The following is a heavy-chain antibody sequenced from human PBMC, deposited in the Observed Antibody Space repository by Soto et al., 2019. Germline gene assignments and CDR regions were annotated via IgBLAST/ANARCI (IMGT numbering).Heavy chain of an antibody. CDR2: IRSKAYGGTP. D-gene: IGHD3-22*01. V-gene: IGHV3-49*03. CDR3: TTPLLQHYESTGCPDGFDM. CDR1: GFTFGDNA. Sequence: PGGSLRLSCTASGFTFGDNAVSWFRQAPGKGLEWVGLIRSKAYGGTPEHAASVKGRFTVSRDDSKSIAYLQMISLKTEDTALYYCTTPLLQHYESTGCPDGFDMWGQGTMVTVSS. J-gene: IGHJ3*02.